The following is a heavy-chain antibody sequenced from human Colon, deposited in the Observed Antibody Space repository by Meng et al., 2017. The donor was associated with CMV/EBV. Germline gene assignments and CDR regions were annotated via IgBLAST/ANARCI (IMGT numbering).Heavy chain of an antibody. J-gene: IGHJ4*02. CDR1: GFTFSTYD. CDR2: IGTVGDT. CDR3: ARARSPTHFDY. Sequence: GGSLRLSCTPSGFTFSTYDFHWVRQPTGKGLEWVSSIGTVGDTYSIGSVKGRFIISREDAKNSVYLQMNGLRDGDTGLYYCARARSPTHFDYWGQGALVTVSS. V-gene: IGHV3-13*01.